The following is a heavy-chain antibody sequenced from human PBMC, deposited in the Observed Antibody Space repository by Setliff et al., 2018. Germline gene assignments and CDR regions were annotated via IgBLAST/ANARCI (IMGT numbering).Heavy chain of an antibody. CDR1: GGKYA. Sequence: SVKVSCKGSGGKYAVGWARQAPGQGLEWMGGIIPVYGKPNYAQKFRGRVTITADESTDTVYMELSSLRSDDTAVHYCARDRSFCRGASCYTLAYWGQGSLVTVSS. CDR2: IIPVYGKP. D-gene: IGHD2-21*01. CDR3: ARDRSFCRGASCYTLAY. J-gene: IGHJ4*02. V-gene: IGHV1-69*13.